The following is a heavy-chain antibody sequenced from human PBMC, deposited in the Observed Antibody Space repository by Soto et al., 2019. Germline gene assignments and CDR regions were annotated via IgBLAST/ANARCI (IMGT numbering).Heavy chain of an antibody. J-gene: IGHJ3*02. CDR1: GYTFTNYA. V-gene: IGHV1-3*05. CDR3: ARGLDGYNSDAFDI. D-gene: IGHD5-12*01. Sequence: QVQLVQSGAEEKKPGASVKVSCKASGYTFTNYAMHWVRQAPGQRLEWMGWINAGNGNTKYSQKFQGRVTITRDTSASTADMELSSLRSEDTAVYYCARGLDGYNSDAFDIWGQGTMVTVSS. CDR2: INAGNGNT.